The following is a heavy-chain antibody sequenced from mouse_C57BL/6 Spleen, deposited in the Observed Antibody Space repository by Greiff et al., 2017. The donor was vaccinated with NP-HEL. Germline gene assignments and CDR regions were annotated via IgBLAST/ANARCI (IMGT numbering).Heavy chain of an antibody. CDR3: ARGYLYAMDY. CDR1: GYTFTSYW. CDR2: IDPSDSET. D-gene: IGHD5-1*01. V-gene: IGHV1-52*01. J-gene: IGHJ4*01. Sequence: QVQLQQPGAELVKPGASVKLSCKASGYTFTSYWMHWVKQRPGQGLEWIGNIDPSDSETHYNQKFKDKATLTVDKSSSTAYMQLSSLTSEDSAVYYCARGYLYAMDYWGQGTSVTVSS.